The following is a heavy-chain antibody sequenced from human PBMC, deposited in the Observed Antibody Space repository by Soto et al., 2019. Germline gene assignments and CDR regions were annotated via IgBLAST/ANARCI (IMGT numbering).Heavy chain of an antibody. Sequence: SVKVSCKASGGTFSSYAISWVRQAPGQGLEWMGGIIPIFGTANYAQKFQGRVTITADKSTSTAYMELSSLRSEDTAVYYCARHRVLRFLEWFYGMDVWGQGTTVTVSS. D-gene: IGHD3-3*01. CDR1: GGTFSSYA. CDR2: IIPIFGTA. J-gene: IGHJ6*02. V-gene: IGHV1-69*06. CDR3: ARHRVLRFLEWFYGMDV.